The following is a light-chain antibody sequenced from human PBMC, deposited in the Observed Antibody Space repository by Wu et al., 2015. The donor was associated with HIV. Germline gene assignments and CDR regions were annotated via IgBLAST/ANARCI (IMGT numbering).Light chain of an antibody. CDR2: NAS. CDR1: QSVGSY. Sequence: EIVLTQSPATLSLSPGERATLSCRASQSVGSYLAWYQKKPGQAPRLLIYNASDRATGIPARFSGSGSGTDFTLTINRLEPEDFVVYFCQQYGTSPATFGQGTKLEIK. CDR3: QQYGTSPAT. V-gene: IGKV3-20*01. J-gene: IGKJ2*01.